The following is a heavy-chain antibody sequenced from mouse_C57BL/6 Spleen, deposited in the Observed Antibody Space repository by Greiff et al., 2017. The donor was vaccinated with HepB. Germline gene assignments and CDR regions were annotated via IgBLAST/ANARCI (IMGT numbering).Heavy chain of an antibody. V-gene: IGHV1-64*01. CDR3: AAGNYAMDY. CDR2: IHPNSGST. CDR1: GYTFTSYW. J-gene: IGHJ4*01. Sequence: QVHVKQPGAELVKPGASVKLSCKASGYTFTSYWMHWVKQRPGQGLEWIGMIHPNSGSTNYNEKFKSKATLTVDKSSSTAYMQLSSLTSEDSAVYYCAAGNYAMDYWGQGTSVTVSS. D-gene: IGHD1-1*02.